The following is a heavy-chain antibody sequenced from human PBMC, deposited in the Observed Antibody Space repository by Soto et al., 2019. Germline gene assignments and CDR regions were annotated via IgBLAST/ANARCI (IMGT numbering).Heavy chain of an antibody. D-gene: IGHD2-15*01. Sequence: GESLKISCKGSGYSFTSYWIGWVRQMPGKGLEWMGIIYPGDSDTRYSPSFQGQVTISADKSISTAYLQWNSLKASDTVICDCAMRYCSGGSCLRDTLNHAFDIWGQGTMVTGSS. J-gene: IGHJ3*02. CDR3: AMRYCSGGSCLRDTLNHAFDI. CDR1: GYSFTSYW. V-gene: IGHV5-51*01. CDR2: IYPGDSDT.